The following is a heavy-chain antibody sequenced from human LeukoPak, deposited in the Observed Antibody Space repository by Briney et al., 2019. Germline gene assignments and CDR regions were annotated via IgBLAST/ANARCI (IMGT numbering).Heavy chain of an antibody. D-gene: IGHD3-22*01. CDR1: DGSVSSDRYY. CDR2: IYYSGST. J-gene: IGHJ4*02. Sequence: SETLSLTCTVSDGSVSSDRYYWSWIRQHPGKGLEWIGYIYYSGSTYYNPSLKSRVTISVDTSKNQFSLKLSSVTAADTAVYYCARVSDSSGYPDYWGQGTLVTVSS. CDR3: ARVSDSSGYPDY. V-gene: IGHV4-31*03.